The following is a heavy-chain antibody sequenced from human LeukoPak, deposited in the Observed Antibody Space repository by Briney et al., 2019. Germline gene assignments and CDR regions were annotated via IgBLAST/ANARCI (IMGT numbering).Heavy chain of an antibody. D-gene: IGHD5-18*01. CDR1: GFTFSSYA. J-gene: IGHJ4*02. Sequence: GGSLRLSCAASGFTFSSYAMSWVRQAPGKGLEWVAVIWYDGSNKYYADSVKGRFTISRDNSKNTLYLQMNSLRVEDTAVYYCARYVGHTYGYFDYWGQGTLVTVSS. CDR2: IWYDGSNK. CDR3: ARYVGHTYGYFDY. V-gene: IGHV3-33*08.